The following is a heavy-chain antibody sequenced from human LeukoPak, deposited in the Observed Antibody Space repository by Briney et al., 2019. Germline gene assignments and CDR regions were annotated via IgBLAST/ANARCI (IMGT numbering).Heavy chain of an antibody. CDR2: IGISSGDT. J-gene: IGHJ4*02. CDR3: ARDTKYAFDN. D-gene: IGHD2-2*01. V-gene: IGHV3-21*05. CDR1: GFTFSSYS. Sequence: GSLRLSCAASGFTFSSYSMNWVRQAPGKGLEWISYIGISSGDTKYADSVKGRFTISGDKAKNSVYLQMNSLRVEDTAVYYCARDTKYAFDNWGQGTLVTVPS.